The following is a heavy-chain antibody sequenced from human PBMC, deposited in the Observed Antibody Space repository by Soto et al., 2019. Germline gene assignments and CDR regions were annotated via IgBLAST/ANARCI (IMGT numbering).Heavy chain of an antibody. CDR1: GFTFSRHS. V-gene: IGHV3-21*01. J-gene: IGHJ4*02. D-gene: IGHD6-19*01. CDR3: ARDGSSSGFDY. Sequence: EVQLVESGGGLVEPGGSLRLSCAASGFTFSRHSLNWVRQAPGKGLEWVSSIGTTSTYIYYADSVKGRFTISRDNAKNSLYLQMDSLRAEDTAVYYCARDGSSSGFDYWGQGTLVTASS. CDR2: IGTTSTYI.